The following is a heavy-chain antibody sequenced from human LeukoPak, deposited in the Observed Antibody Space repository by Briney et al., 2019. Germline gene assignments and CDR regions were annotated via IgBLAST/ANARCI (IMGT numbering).Heavy chain of an antibody. Sequence: GGSLRLSCAASGFTFDDYAMHWVRQAPGKGLEWVSGISWNSGSIGYADSVKGRLTISRDNAKNSLYLQMNSLRAENTALYYCAKDPGHSSGWYYFDYWGQGTLVTVSS. CDR1: GFTFDDYA. CDR2: ISWNSGSI. D-gene: IGHD6-19*01. V-gene: IGHV3-9*01. J-gene: IGHJ4*02. CDR3: AKDPGHSSGWYYFDY.